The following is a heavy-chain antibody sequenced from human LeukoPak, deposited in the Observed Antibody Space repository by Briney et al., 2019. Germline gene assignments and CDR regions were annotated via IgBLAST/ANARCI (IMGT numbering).Heavy chain of an antibody. D-gene: IGHD6-19*01. CDR2: IYYSGST. CDR3: ATRLEEYSSGWYVPGASVDY. Sequence: SETLSLTCTVSGGSISSSSYYWGWIRQPPGKGLEWIGSIYYSGSTYYNPSLKSRVTISVDTSKNQFSLKLSSVTAADTAVYYCATRLEEYSSGWYVPGASVDYWGQGTLVTVSS. V-gene: IGHV4-39*01. J-gene: IGHJ4*02. CDR1: GGSISSSSYY.